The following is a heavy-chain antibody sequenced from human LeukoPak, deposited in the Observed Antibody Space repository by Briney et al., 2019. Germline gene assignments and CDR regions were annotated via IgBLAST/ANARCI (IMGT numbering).Heavy chain of an antibody. D-gene: IGHD3-22*01. CDR1: GFTFSSYG. CDR2: IRYDGGNK. J-gene: IGHJ4*02. CDR3: AKDSSVYHYDSRNFDY. V-gene: IGHV3-30*02. Sequence: GGSLRLSCAASGFTFSSYGMHWVRQAPGKGLEWVAFIRYDGGNKYYADSVKGRFTISRDNSKNTLYLQVNSLRAEDTAVYYCAKDSSVYHYDSRNFDYWGQGTLVTVSS.